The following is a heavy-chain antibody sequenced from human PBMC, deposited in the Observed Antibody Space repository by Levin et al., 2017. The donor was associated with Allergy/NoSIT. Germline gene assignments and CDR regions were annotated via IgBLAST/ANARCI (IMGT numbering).Heavy chain of an antibody. V-gene: IGHV3-30*07. Sequence: SRDNSKNTVYLQMNSLRAEDTAVYYCARDDPSGSGKDMDVWGQGTTVTVSS. CDR3: ARDDPSGSGKDMDV. J-gene: IGHJ6*02. D-gene: IGHD6-19*01.